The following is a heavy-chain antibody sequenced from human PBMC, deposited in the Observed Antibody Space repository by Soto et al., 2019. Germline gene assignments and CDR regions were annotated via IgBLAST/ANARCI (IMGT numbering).Heavy chain of an antibody. D-gene: IGHD4-17*01. J-gene: IGHJ4*02. CDR2: IWYDGSNK. CDR3: ARAHYGDSYFDY. Sequence: QVQLVESGGGVVQPGRSLRLSCAASGFTFSSYGMHWVRQAPGKGLEWVAVIWYDGSNKYYADSVKGRFTISRDNSKNTLYLQMNSLRAEATAVYYCARAHYGDSYFDYWGQGTLVTVSS. V-gene: IGHV3-33*01. CDR1: GFTFSSYG.